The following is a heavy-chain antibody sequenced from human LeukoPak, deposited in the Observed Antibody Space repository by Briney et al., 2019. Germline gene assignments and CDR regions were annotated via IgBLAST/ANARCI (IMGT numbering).Heavy chain of an antibody. CDR2: ISAYNGNT. V-gene: IGHV1-18*01. J-gene: IGHJ6*03. Sequence: ASVKVSCKASGYTFTSYGISWVRQAPGQGLEWMGWISAYNGNTNYAQKLQGRVTMTTDTSTSTAYMELSSLRSEDTAAYYCATGLVVPAAIWTMDVWGKGTTVTVSS. CDR1: GYTFTSYG. D-gene: IGHD2-2*02. CDR3: ATGLVVPAAIWTMDV.